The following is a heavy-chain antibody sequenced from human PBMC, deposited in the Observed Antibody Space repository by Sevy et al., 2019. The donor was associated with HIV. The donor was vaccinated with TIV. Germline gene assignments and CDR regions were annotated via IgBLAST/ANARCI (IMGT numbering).Heavy chain of an antibody. V-gene: IGHV1-8*01. CDR1: GYTFTSYD. J-gene: IGHJ5*01. CDR2: MNPNIGNT. D-gene: IGHD3-3*01. CDR3: AREGTICAVDLFDS. Sequence: ASVKVSCKASGYTFTSYDIHWVRQATGQGLEWMGSMNPNIGNTDYEQKFQGRVTMTRDTSISTVYMELSSLRSEDTAVYYCAREGTICAVDLFDSWGQGTLVTVSS.